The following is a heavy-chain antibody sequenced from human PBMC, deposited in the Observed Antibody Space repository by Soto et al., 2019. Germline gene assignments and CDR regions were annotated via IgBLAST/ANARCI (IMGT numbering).Heavy chain of an antibody. V-gene: IGHV3-15*01. CDR1: GFNLSHPW. CDR2: IKSKTDGGTA. D-gene: IGHD3-9*01. Sequence: GGSLRLSCVASGFNLSHPWMSWVRQAAGKGLEWVGRIKSKTDGGTADYAAPVKGRATISRDDSKNTVYLQMNSLKTEDTAVYYCTTGIYYDILTGYHNVAYWGQGALVTVSS. J-gene: IGHJ4*02. CDR3: TTGIYYDILTGYHNVAY.